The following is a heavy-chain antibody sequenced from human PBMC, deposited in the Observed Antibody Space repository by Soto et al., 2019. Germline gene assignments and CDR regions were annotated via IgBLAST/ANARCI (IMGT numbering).Heavy chain of an antibody. CDR2: INAGNGNT. J-gene: IGHJ4*02. V-gene: IGHV1-3*01. D-gene: IGHD3-10*01. Sequence: ASVKVSCKASGYTFTSYAMHWVRQAPGQRLEWMGWINAGNGNTKYSQKFQGRVTITRDTSASTAYMELSSLRSEDTAVYYCATTPRGLLWFGYFDYWGQGTLVTVSS. CDR1: GYTFTSYA. CDR3: ATTPRGLLWFGYFDY.